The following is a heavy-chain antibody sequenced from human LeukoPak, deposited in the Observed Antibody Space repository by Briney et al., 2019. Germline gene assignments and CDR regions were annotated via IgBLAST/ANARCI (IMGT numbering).Heavy chain of an antibody. D-gene: IGHD3-9*01. CDR1: GGSISSGSYY. CDR3: AREGYDILTGSYYYYMDV. CDR2: MYSRGST. Sequence: SETLSLTCTVSGGSISSGSYYWSWIRQPAGKGLEYIGRMYSRGSTNYNPSLKSRATISVDTSKNQFSLKLSSVTAADTAVYYCAREGYDILTGSYYYYMDVWGKGTTVTISS. J-gene: IGHJ6*03. V-gene: IGHV4-61*02.